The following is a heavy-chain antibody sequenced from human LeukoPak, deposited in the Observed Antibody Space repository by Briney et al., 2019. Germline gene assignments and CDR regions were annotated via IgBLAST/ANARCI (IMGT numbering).Heavy chain of an antibody. CDR2: SDPKSGAT. Sequence: ASVKVSCKTSGYTFTSYYIHWLRQAPGQRFEWMGWSDPKSGATKYEHFQGRVTMTRDTSISTAYMELSRLRSDDTAVYYCARDPGYYGSGSYPINWFDPWGQGTLVTVSS. D-gene: IGHD3-10*01. J-gene: IGHJ5*02. V-gene: IGHV1-2*02. CDR3: ARDPGYYGSGSYPINWFDP. CDR1: GYTFTSYY.